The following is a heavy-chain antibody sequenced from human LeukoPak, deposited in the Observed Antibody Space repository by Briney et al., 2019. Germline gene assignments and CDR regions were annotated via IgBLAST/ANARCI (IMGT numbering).Heavy chain of an antibody. CDR2: INPNSGGT. J-gene: IGHJ4*02. CDR1: GYTFTAYY. D-gene: IGHD2-21*02. CDR3: ARDATYCGGDCLDY. V-gene: IGHV1-2*02. Sequence: GASVKVSCKASGYTFTAYYMHWVRQAPGQGLEWMGWINPNSGGTNYAQKFQGRVTMTRDTSISTAYMELSRLRSDDTAVYYCARDATYCGGDCLDYWGQGTLVTVSS.